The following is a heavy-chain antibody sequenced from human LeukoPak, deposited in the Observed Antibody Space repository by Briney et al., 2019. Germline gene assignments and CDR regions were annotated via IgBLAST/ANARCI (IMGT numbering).Heavy chain of an antibody. CDR2: ISTDGSST. CDR3: ATGSGTPLGF. V-gene: IGHV3-74*01. J-gene: IGHJ4*02. D-gene: IGHD1-26*01. Sequence: PGGSLRLSCAASGFTFSTYWMHWVRQAPGRGLVWVSRISTDGSSTFYADSVKGRFTVSRDNAKNTLYLQMDSLRAEDTAMYYCATGSGTPLGFWGQGALVTVSS. CDR1: GFTFSTYW.